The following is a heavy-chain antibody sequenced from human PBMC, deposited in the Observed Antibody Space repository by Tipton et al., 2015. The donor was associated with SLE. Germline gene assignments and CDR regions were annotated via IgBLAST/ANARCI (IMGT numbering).Heavy chain of an antibody. J-gene: IGHJ4*02. V-gene: IGHV4-59*01. CDR3: ASGLRWSGDAQRNIPPFES. CDR1: GGSISSYY. CDR2: IYYSGST. D-gene: IGHD2/OR15-2a*01. Sequence: TLSLTCTVSGGSISSYYWSWIRQPPGKGLEWIGYIYYSGSTNYNPSHKRRVTISVDTSKNQFSLKLSSVTAADTAVYYCASGLRWSGDAQRNIPPFESWGQGTLVTVSS.